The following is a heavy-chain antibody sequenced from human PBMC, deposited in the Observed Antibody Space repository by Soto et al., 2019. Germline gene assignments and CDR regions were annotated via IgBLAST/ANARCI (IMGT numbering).Heavy chain of an antibody. V-gene: IGHV1-46*01. CDR1: GYTFTSYY. CDR3: ARVGPPAPGYSSSWYPPPPRTGMDF. D-gene: IGHD6-13*01. CDR2: INPSGGST. Sequence: ASVKVSCKASGYTFTSYYMHWVRQAPGQGLEWMGIINPSGGSTSYAQKFQGRVTMTRDTSTSTVYMELSSLRSEATAGYYCARVGPPAPGYSSSWYPPPPRTGMDFWGQGTTVTVSS. J-gene: IGHJ6*02.